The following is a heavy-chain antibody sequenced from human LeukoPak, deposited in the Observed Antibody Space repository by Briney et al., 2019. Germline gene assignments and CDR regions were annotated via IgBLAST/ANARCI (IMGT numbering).Heavy chain of an antibody. J-gene: IGHJ4*02. V-gene: IGHV3-66*01. CDR1: GFSVKDNF. Sequence: GGSLRLSCAASGFSVKDNFMSWVRQAPGKGLEWVSVLYSGGATYYADSVKGRFTISRDNSKNIVFLQMNDLRTEDTAFYYCTRDSANYHFAYWGQGALVTVSS. CDR2: LYSGGAT. D-gene: IGHD4/OR15-4a*01. CDR3: TRDSANYHFAY.